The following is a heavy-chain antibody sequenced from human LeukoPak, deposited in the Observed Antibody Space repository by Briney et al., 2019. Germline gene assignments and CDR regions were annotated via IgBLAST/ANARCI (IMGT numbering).Heavy chain of an antibody. J-gene: IGHJ4*02. CDR3: ARGIWFGDH. CDR1: GFTFSSYA. V-gene: IGHV3-30*04. CDR2: ISYDGSNK. Sequence: PGRSLRLSCAASGFTFSSYAMHWVRQAPGKGLEWVAVISYDGSNKYYADSVKGRFTISRDNSKNTLYLQMNSLRAEDTAVYYCARGIWFGDHWGQGTPVTVSS. D-gene: IGHD3-10*01.